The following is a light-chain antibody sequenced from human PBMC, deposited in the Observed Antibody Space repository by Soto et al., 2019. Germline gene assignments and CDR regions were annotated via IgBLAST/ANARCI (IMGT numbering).Light chain of an antibody. CDR1: SSDVGGYNY. J-gene: IGLJ1*01. CDR3: SSYTTSNTRQVV. Sequence: QSVLTQPASVSGSPGQSITISCTGTSSDVGGYNYVSWYQQHPGKAPRFVIYDVTNRPSGVSNHFSGSKSGNTASLTISWLQAEDEADYYCSSYTTSNTRQVVFGTGTKVTVL. V-gene: IGLV2-14*01. CDR2: DVT.